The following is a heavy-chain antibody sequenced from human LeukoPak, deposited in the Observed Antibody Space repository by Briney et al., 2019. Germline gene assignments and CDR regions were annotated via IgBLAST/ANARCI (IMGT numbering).Heavy chain of an antibody. CDR3: ARHVLLWFGESSGAFDI. D-gene: IGHD3-10*01. CDR2: IKPDGSQI. V-gene: IGHV3-7*01. Sequence: PGGSLRLSCAASGFTFSHFAMHWVRQAPGKGLEWVANIKPDGSQIYYVDSVKGRFTISRDNAKNSLYLQMNSLRAEDTAVYYCARHVLLWFGESSGAFDIWGQGTMVTVSS. J-gene: IGHJ3*02. CDR1: GFTFSHFA.